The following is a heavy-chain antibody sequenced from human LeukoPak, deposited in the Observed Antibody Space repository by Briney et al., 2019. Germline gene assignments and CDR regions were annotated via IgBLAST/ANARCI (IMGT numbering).Heavy chain of an antibody. CDR2: IYTSGST. Sequence: SETLSLTCTVSGGSISSYYWSWIRQPAGKGLEWIGRIYTSGSTNYNPSLKSRVTMSVDTSKNQFSLKLSSVTAADTAVYCCARGAEPEANGSYCFDYWGQGTLVTVSS. V-gene: IGHV4-4*07. J-gene: IGHJ4*02. CDR3: ARGAEPEANGSYCFDY. D-gene: IGHD1-26*01. CDR1: GGSISSYY.